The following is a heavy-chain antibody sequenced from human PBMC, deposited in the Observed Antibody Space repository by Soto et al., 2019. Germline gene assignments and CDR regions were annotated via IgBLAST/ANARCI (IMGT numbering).Heavy chain of an antibody. CDR2: ISYDGSNK. CDR3: AKSYDSSGYYPNFDY. D-gene: IGHD3-22*01. Sequence: QVQLVESGGGVVQPGRSLRLSCAASGFTFSSYGMHWVRKAPGKGLEWVAVISYDGSNKYYADSVKGRFTISRDNSKNTLYLQMNSLRAEDTAVYYCAKSYDSSGYYPNFDYWGQGTLVTVSS. J-gene: IGHJ4*02. CDR1: GFTFSSYG. V-gene: IGHV3-30*18.